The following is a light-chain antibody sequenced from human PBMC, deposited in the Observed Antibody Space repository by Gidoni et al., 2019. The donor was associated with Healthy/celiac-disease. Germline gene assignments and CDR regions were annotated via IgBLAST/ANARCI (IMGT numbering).Light chain of an antibody. CDR3: QKYNSAPPWT. J-gene: IGKJ1*01. Sequence: DIQMTQSPSSLSASVGDRVTITCRASQGSSNYLAWYQQKPGKVPSRFSGSGSGTDFTLTISSLQPEDVATYYCQKYNSAPPWTFGQGTKVEIK. CDR1: QGSSNY. V-gene: IGKV1-27*01.